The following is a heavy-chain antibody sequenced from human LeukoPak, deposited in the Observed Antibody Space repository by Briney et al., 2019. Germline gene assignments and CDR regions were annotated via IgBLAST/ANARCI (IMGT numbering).Heavy chain of an antibody. CDR3: ARFWGDYSIVGIYGMDV. Sequence: ASVTVSCKASGYTFTGYYMHWVRQAPGQGLEWMGIINPSGGSTSYAQKFQGRVTMTRDTSTSTVYMELSSLRSEDTAVYYCARFWGDYSIVGIYGMDVWGQGTTVTVSS. CDR1: GYTFTGYY. V-gene: IGHV1-46*01. D-gene: IGHD4-11*01. CDR2: INPSGGST. J-gene: IGHJ6*02.